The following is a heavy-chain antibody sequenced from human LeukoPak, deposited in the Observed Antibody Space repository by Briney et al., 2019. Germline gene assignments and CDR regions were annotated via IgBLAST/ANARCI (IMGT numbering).Heavy chain of an antibody. CDR1: GFTFSSYG. J-gene: IGHJ6*02. D-gene: IGHD1-20*01. V-gene: IGHV3-33*01. CDR2: IWYDGSNK. CDR3: ARQTINYNWNDFLDEPYYYYGMDV. Sequence: GGSLRLSCAASGFTFSSYGMHWVRQAPGKGLEWVAVIWYDGSNKYYADSVKGRFTISRDNSKNTLYLQMNSLRAEDTAVYYCARQTINYNWNDFLDEPYYYYGMDVWGQGTTVTVSS.